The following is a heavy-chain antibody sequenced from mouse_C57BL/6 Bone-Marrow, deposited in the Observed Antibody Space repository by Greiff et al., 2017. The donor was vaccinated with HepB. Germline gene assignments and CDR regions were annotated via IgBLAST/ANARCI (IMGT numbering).Heavy chain of an antibody. CDR1: GFTFSDFY. V-gene: IGHV7-1*01. CDR2: SRNKANDYTT. D-gene: IGHD2-14*01. CDR3: ARDAGYDYAMDY. Sequence: EVNVVESGGGLVQSGRSLRLSCATSGFTFSDFYMEWVRQAPGKGLEWIAASRNKANDYTTEYSASVKGRFIVSRDTSQSILYLQMNALRAEDTAIYYCARDAGYDYAMDYWGQGTSVTVSS. J-gene: IGHJ4*01.